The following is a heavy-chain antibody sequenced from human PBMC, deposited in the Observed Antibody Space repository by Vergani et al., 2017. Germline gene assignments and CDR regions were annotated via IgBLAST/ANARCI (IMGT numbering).Heavy chain of an antibody. J-gene: IGHJ4*02. CDR3: AREFDWGGYSYESRGYYFDY. CDR1: GGSMSGYY. Sequence: QVRLQESGPGLVKPSETLSLTCSVSGGSMSGYYWSWIRQPPGKELEWIGYMYHSGSTNYNPSLETRVTISGDTSKNQFSLKLNSVTAADTAVYYCAREFDWGGYSYESRGYYFDYWGQGTLVTVSS. D-gene: IGHD5-18*01. CDR2: MYHSGST. V-gene: IGHV4-59*01.